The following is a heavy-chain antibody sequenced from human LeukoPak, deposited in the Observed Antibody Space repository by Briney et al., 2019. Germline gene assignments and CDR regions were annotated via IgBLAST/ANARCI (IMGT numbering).Heavy chain of an antibody. D-gene: IGHD6-13*01. CDR3: ARDLGGAAAETR. V-gene: IGHV3-23*01. CDR1: GFTFSSYA. CDR2: ISGSGGST. J-gene: IGHJ4*02. Sequence: GGSLRLSCAASGFTFSSYAMSWVRQAPGKGLEWVSAISGSGGSTYYADSVKGRFTISRDNAKNTLYLQMNSLRIEDTAVYYCARDLGGAAAETRGGQGTLVTVSS.